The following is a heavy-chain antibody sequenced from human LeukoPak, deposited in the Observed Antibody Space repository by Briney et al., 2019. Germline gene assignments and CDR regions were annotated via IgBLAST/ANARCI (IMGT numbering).Heavy chain of an antibody. D-gene: IGHD3-22*01. J-gene: IGHJ4*02. CDR2: MNPNSGNT. CDR3: ARGLYYYDSSGYTDY. CDR1: GYTFTSYD. V-gene: IGHV1-8*01. Sequence: ASVKVSCKASGYTFTSYDINWVRHATGQGLEWMEWMNPNSGNTGYAQKFQGRVTMTRNTSISTAYMELSSLRSEDTAVYYCARGLYYYDSSGYTDYWGQGTLVTVSS.